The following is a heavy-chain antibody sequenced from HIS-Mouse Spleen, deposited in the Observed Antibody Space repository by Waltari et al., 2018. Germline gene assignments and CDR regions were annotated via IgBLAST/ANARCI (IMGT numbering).Heavy chain of an antibody. V-gene: IGHV4-39*07. CDR3: AREIPYSSSWYDWYFDL. Sequence: QLQLQESGPGLVKPSETLSLTCTVSGGSISSSSYYWGWIRQPPGKGLEWIGSIYYSGRTYYNPARRSRVTIAVDTSKNQFSLKLSSVTAADTAVYYGAREIPYSSSWYDWYFDLWGRGTLVTVSS. J-gene: IGHJ2*01. D-gene: IGHD6-13*01. CDR2: IYYSGRT. CDR1: GGSISSSSYY.